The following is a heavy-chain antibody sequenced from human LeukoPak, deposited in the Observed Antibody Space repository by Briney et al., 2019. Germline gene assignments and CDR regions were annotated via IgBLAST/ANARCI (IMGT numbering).Heavy chain of an antibody. V-gene: IGHV3-74*01. CDR1: GFSFSNYW. Sequence: VGSLRLSCAASGFSFSNYWMHWVRQGPGKGLVWVSRINSDGSSPSYADSVKGRFIISRDNAKNTLYLQMNSLRAEDTAVYYCTRGRLGELSPFDCWGQGTLVTVSS. D-gene: IGHD3-16*02. J-gene: IGHJ4*02. CDR2: INSDGSSP. CDR3: TRGRLGELSPFDC.